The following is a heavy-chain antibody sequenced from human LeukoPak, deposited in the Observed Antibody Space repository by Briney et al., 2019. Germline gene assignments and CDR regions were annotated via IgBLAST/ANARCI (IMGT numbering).Heavy chain of an antibody. V-gene: IGHV3-23*01. Sequence: PGRSLRLSCAASGFTFSSYGMHWVRQAPGKGLEWVSSISGSGDDPSYADSVKGRFTISRDNSRNTLYLQMNSLRAEDTAVYYCAKQFVDIWGQGTLVTVSS. CDR2: ISGSGDDP. CDR3: AKQFVDI. CDR1: GFTFSSYG. D-gene: IGHD5-24*01. J-gene: IGHJ5*02.